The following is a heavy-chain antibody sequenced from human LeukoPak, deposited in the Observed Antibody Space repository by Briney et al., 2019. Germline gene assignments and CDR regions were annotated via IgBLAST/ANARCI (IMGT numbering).Heavy chain of an antibody. D-gene: IGHD3-10*01. V-gene: IGHV4-39*07. CDR3: AKLGSSLDVFDI. J-gene: IGHJ3*02. CDR1: GGSISSSSYY. Sequence: SETLSLSCTVSGGSISSSSYYWGWIRQPPGKGLEWIGSIYYSGSTNYNPSLKSRVTMSVDTSKNQFSLKLSSVTAADTAVYYCAKLGSSLDVFDIWGQGTMVTVSS. CDR2: IYYSGST.